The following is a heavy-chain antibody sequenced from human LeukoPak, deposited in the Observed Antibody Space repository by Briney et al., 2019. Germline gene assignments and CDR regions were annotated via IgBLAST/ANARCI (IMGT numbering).Heavy chain of an antibody. CDR3: AHGGNGFDY. J-gene: IGHJ4*02. V-gene: IGHV2-5*02. D-gene: IGHD4-23*01. CDR2: IYWDDEK. CDR1: GFSVRTRGVG. Sequence: SSPTLVNPTQTLTLTCTFSGFSVRTRGVGVGWIRQPPGKALEWLALIYWDDEKRYSPSLKSRLTITKDTSKNQVVLTMTNMDPVDTGTYYCAHGGNGFDYWGQGTLVTVSS.